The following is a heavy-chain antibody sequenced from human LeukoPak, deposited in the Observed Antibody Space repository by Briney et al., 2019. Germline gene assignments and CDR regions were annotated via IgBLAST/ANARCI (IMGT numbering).Heavy chain of an antibody. CDR2: ISHSGSI. CDR1: GGSISVYN. V-gene: IGHV4-59*01. J-gene: IGHJ4*02. D-gene: IGHD5-24*01. CDR3: ARSRDAYLLDY. Sequence: SETLSLTCTVSGGSISVYNWSWVRQPPGKGLEWIGYISHSGSINYNPSLQSRVTISIDTSNNQFSLNVRSATAADTAAYYCARSRDAYLLDYWGQGTLVTVSS.